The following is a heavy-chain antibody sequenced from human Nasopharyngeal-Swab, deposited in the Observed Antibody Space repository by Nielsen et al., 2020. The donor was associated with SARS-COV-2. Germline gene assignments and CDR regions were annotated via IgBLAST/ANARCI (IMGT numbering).Heavy chain of an antibody. CDR2: IYYSGST. J-gene: IGHJ4*02. CDR3: ARHTTTIFGVVIIPGFDY. V-gene: IGHV4-39*01. Sequence: RQAPGKGLEWIGSIYYSGSTYYNPSLKSRVTISVDTSKNQFPLKLSSVTAADTAVYYCARHTTTIFGVVIIPGFDYWGQGTLVTVSS. D-gene: IGHD3-3*01.